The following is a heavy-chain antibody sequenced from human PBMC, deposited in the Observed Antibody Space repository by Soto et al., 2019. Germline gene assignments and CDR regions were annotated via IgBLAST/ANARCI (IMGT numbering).Heavy chain of an antibody. CDR1: GFTFSSYA. D-gene: IGHD3-10*01. CDR3: AKDPERRGALTSSGFRH. Sequence: EVQLLESGGGLVQPGGSLRLSCAASGFTFSSYAMSWVRQAPGKGLEWVSAISGSGGSTYYADSVKGRFTISRDNSKNTLYLQMNSLRAEDTAVYYCAKDPERRGALTSSGFRHWGQGTLVNVSS. CDR2: ISGSGGST. V-gene: IGHV3-23*01. J-gene: IGHJ4*02.